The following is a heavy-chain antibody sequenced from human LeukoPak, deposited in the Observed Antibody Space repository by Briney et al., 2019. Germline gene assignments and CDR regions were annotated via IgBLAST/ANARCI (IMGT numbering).Heavy chain of an antibody. CDR3: ARAPISYDSRRSVYYFDY. CDR2: TIPILGIA. V-gene: IGHV1-69*04. J-gene: IGHJ4*02. Sequence: ASVKVSCKASGGTFSSYANSWVRQAPGQGLEWLGRTIPILGIANYAQKFQGRVTITADKSTSTAYMELSSLRSEDTAVYYCARAPISYDSRRSVYYFDYWGQGTLVTVSS. D-gene: IGHD5-12*01. CDR1: GGTFSSYA.